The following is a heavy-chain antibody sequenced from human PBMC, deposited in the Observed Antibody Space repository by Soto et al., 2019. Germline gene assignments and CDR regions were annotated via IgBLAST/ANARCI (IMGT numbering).Heavy chain of an antibody. V-gene: IGHV1-2*04. J-gene: IGHJ4*02. CDR3: AREFRGGFDY. Sequence: ASVKVSCKASGYTFTGYYLRWVRQAPGQGLEWMGWINPNNGGTNYAQKFQGWFTLTRVTSISTAYMELSSLISDDTAVYYCAREFRGGFDYWGQGTLVTVSS. CDR1: GYTFTGYY. CDR2: INPNNGGT. D-gene: IGHD3-16*01.